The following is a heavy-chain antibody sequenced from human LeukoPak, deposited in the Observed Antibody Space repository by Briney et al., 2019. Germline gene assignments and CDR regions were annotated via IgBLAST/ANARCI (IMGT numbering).Heavy chain of an antibody. CDR3: ARETAAGFDY. V-gene: IGHV3-23*01. CDR2: VSGSGGST. CDR1: GFTFSSYS. J-gene: IGHJ4*02. D-gene: IGHD6-13*01. Sequence: GGSLRLSCAASGFTFSSYSMTWVRQAPGKGLEWVSVVSGSGGSTYYADFVKGRFAISRDNSKNTLYLQMNSLRAEDTAVYYCARETAAGFDYWGQGTLVTVSS.